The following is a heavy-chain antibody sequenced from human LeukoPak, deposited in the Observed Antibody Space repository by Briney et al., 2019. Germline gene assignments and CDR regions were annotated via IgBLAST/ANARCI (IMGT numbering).Heavy chain of an antibody. V-gene: IGHV4-34*01. Sequence: SETLSLTCAVYGGSFSGYYWSWIRQPPGKGLEWIGEINHSGSTNYNPSLKSRVTISVDTSKNQFSLKLSSVTAADTAVYYCARDRPLTYCGGDCYYYYGMDVWGQGTTVTVSS. CDR1: GGSFSGYY. D-gene: IGHD2-21*02. J-gene: IGHJ6*02. CDR3: ARDRPLTYCGGDCYYYYGMDV. CDR2: INHSGST.